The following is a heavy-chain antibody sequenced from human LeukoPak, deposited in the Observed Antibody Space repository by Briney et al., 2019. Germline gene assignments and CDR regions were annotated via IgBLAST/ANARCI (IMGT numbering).Heavy chain of an antibody. V-gene: IGHV4-34*01. J-gene: IGHJ6*02. D-gene: IGHD6-19*01. CDR3: ATSRIAVAGTGYYGMDV. CDR1: GGSFSGYY. CDR2: INHSGST. Sequence: SETLSLTCAVYGGSFSGYYRSWIRQPPGKGLEWIGEINHSGSTNYNPSLKSRVTISVDTSKNQFSLKLSSVTAADTAVYYCATSRIAVAGTGYYGMDVWGQGTTVTVSS.